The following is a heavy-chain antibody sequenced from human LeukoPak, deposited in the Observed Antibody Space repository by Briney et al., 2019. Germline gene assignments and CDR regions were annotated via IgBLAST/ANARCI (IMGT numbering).Heavy chain of an antibody. V-gene: IGHV1-69*13. CDR1: GGTFSSYA. CDR2: IIPIFGTA. Sequence: GASVKVSCKASGGTFSSYAISWVRQAPGQGLEWMGGIIPIFGTAKYAQKFQGRVTITADESTSTAYMELSSLRSEDTAVYYCARERVQSDFGVVLVFLDYWGQGTLVTVSS. CDR3: ARERVQSDFGVVLVFLDY. D-gene: IGHD3-3*01. J-gene: IGHJ4*02.